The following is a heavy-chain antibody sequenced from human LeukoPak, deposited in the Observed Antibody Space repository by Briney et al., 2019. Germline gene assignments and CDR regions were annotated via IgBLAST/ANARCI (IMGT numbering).Heavy chain of an antibody. Sequence: PSETLSLTCTVSGASISSYYWSWIRQPPGKGLEWIGYTSYSGNTEYNPSLKSRVTISVDTSKNQLSLKLSSVTAADAAVYYCAREPGHSGWFESWGQGNLVTVSS. D-gene: IGHD1-1*01. CDR2: TSYSGNT. CDR1: GASISSYY. V-gene: IGHV4-59*01. CDR3: AREPGHSGWFES. J-gene: IGHJ5*01.